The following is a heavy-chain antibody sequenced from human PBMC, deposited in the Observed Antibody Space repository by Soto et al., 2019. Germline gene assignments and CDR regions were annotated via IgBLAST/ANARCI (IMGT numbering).Heavy chain of an antibody. D-gene: IGHD3-3*01. CDR2: IYHSGNT. Sequence: PSETLSLTCAVSGDSISNETWWCWVRQPPGKGLEWIGRIYHSGNTNYSPSLKSRVTILVDKSKNQFSLKLSSVTAADTAMYYCTRGVHRVDSSFYWGQGVLVTVSS. CDR1: GDSISNETW. J-gene: IGHJ4*02. V-gene: IGHV4-4*02. CDR3: TRGVHRVDSSFY.